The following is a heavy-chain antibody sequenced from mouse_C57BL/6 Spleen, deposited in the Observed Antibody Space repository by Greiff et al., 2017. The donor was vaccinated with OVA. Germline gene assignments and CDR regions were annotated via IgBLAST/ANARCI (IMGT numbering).Heavy chain of an antibody. D-gene: IGHD1-1*01. CDR2: ISSGGSYT. J-gene: IGHJ4*01. CDR1: GFTFSSYG. V-gene: IGHV5-6*02. Sequence: EVKLMESGGDLVKPGGSLKLSCAASGFTFSSYGMSWVRQTPDKRLEWVATISSGGSYTYYPDSVKGRFTISRDNAKNTLYLQMSSLKSEDTAMYYCARRGYGRDLYAMDYWGQGTSVTVSS. CDR3: ARRGYGRDLYAMDY.